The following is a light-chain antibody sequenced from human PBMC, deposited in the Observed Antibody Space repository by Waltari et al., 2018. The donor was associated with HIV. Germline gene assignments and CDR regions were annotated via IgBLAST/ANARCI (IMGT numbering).Light chain of an antibody. Sequence: TLSASVGDRVTFTCRASQNVESYLAWYQQKPGTAPKLLMYQTSSLQTGVPSRFSGLGSGTDFSLTISSLQPDDFATYYCQQYNRYPITFGGGTRV. CDR1: QNVESY. J-gene: IGKJ4*01. V-gene: IGKV1-5*03. CDR3: QQYNRYPIT. CDR2: QTS.